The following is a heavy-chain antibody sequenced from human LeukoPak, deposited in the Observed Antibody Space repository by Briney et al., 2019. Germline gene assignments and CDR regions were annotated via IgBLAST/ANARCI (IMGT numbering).Heavy chain of an antibody. V-gene: IGHV3-23*01. CDR3: AKELGYCSGGSCYSPGYYFDY. J-gene: IGHJ4*02. Sequence: PGGSLRLSCAASGFTFSSYAMSWVRQAPGKGLEGVSAISGSGGSTYYADSVKGRFTISRDNSKNTLYLQMNSLRAEDTAVYYCAKELGYCSGGSCYSPGYYFDYWGQGTLVTVSS. D-gene: IGHD2-15*01. CDR2: ISGSGGST. CDR1: GFTFSSYA.